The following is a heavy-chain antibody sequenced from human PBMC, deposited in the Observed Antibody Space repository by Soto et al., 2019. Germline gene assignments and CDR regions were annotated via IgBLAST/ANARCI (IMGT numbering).Heavy chain of an antibody. CDR2: INPNSGGT. D-gene: IGHD1-7*01. V-gene: IGHV1-2*02. Sequence: QVQLVQSGAEVKKPGASVKVSCKASGYTFTGYYMHWVRQAPGQGLEWMGWINPNSGGTNYAQKFQGRVTMTRDTSISTAYMELSRLRSDDTAVYYCARDQTGVEPNWNYPLLWYYYGMDVWGQGTTVTVSS. J-gene: IGHJ6*02. CDR1: GYTFTGYY. CDR3: ARDQTGVEPNWNYPLLWYYYGMDV.